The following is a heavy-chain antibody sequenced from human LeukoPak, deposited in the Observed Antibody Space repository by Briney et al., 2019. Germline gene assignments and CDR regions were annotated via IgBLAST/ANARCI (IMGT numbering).Heavy chain of an antibody. CDR2: ISYDGSNK. J-gene: IGHJ4*02. D-gene: IGHD1-26*01. CDR3: ARALVGGGDY. V-gene: IGHV3-30-3*01. Sequence: GRSLRLSCAASGFTFDDYAMHWVRQAPGKGLEWVAVISYDGSNKYYADSVKGRFTISRDNSKNTLYLQMNSLRAEDTAVYYCARALVGGGDYWGQGTLVTVSS. CDR1: GFTFDDYA.